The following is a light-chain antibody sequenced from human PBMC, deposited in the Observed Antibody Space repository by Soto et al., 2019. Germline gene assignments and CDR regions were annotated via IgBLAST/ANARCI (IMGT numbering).Light chain of an antibody. CDR3: SSYTSSTTRV. V-gene: IGLV2-14*01. Sequence: QSALTQPASVSGSPGQSITISCTGTSRDVVDFNYVSWYQQHPGKAPKLMIYDVSNRPSGVSNRFSGSKSGSTASLTISGLQAEDEADYYCSSYTSSTTRVFGTGTKLTVL. CDR2: DVS. CDR1: SRDVVDFNY. J-gene: IGLJ1*01.